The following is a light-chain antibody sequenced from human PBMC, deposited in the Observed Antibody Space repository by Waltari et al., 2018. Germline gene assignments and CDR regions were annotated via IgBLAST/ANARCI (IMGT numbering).Light chain of an antibody. J-gene: IGKJ4*01. V-gene: IGKV3-11*01. CDR3: QQRSKWPPT. Sequence: EIVLTQSPATLSLSPGERATLSCKASQTISSYLAWYQHKLGQAPRLLIYDASKSATGIPARFSGSGSGTDFTLTISGLEPEDFAVYYCQQRSKWPPTFGGGTKVEIK. CDR1: QTISSY. CDR2: DAS.